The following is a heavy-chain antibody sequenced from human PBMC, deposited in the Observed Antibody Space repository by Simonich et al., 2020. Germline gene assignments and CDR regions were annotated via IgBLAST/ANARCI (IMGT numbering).Heavy chain of an antibody. V-gene: IGHV4-34*01. CDR1: GGCFSGYY. Sequence: QVQLQQWGAGLLKPSETLSLTCAVYGGCFSGYYWSWSRQPPGKGRVWIGEINQRASTNYNQSLKCRVTISVDPSKNQFSLKLSSVTAADTAVYYCARGLRVAAAGTAFQHWGQGTLVTVSS. J-gene: IGHJ1*01. D-gene: IGHD6-13*01. CDR2: INQRAST. CDR3: ARGLRVAAAGTAFQH.